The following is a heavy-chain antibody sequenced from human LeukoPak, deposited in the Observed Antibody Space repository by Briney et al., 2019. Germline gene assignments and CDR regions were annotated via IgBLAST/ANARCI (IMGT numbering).Heavy chain of an antibody. D-gene: IGHD6-19*01. CDR3: ARVGYSSGWYVGY. Sequence: GGSLRLSCAASGFTVSSNYMSWVRQAPGKGLEWVSVIYSGGSTYYADSVKGRFTISRDNSKNTLYLQMNSLRAEDTAVYYCARVGYSSGWYVGYWGQGTLVTASS. V-gene: IGHV3-66*01. J-gene: IGHJ4*02. CDR1: GFTVSSNY. CDR2: IYSGGST.